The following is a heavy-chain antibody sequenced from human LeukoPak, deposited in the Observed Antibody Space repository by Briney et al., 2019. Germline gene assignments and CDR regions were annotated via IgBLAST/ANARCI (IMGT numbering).Heavy chain of an antibody. D-gene: IGHD1-14*01. Sequence: SETLSLTCAVFGGSFSGYYWSWIRQSPEKGLEWIGEMSHTGATNYNPSLKSRVTVSVDTSKKQFSLNLRSVTAADTAVYYCARATGYFQHWGQGTLVTVSS. CDR1: GGSFSGYY. CDR2: MSHTGAT. J-gene: IGHJ1*01. V-gene: IGHV4-34*01. CDR3: ARATGYFQH.